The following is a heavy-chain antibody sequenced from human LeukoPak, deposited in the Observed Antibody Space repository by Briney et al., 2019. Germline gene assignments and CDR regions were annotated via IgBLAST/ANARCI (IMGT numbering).Heavy chain of an antibody. CDR3: ARDSRELLDAFDI. CDR1: GFTFSDYY. Sequence: GGSLRLSCAASGFTFSDYYMSWIRQAPGKGLEWVSYISSSGSTIYYADSVKGRFTISRDNAKNSLYLQMNSLRAEDTAVYYCARDSRELLDAFDIWGQGAMVTVSS. J-gene: IGHJ3*02. D-gene: IGHD1-26*01. CDR2: ISSSGSTI. V-gene: IGHV3-11*01.